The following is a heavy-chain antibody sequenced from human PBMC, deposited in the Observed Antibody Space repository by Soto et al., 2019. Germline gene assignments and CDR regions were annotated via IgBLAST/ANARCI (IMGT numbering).Heavy chain of an antibody. D-gene: IGHD3-10*01. V-gene: IGHV4-4*02. CDR3: AILAYDTRLNYMYFDF. Sequence: SETLSLTCAVSGVSISSGNWWTWVRQTPQRGLEYIGEIFHDGTANYYPSFERRVAISVDTSKNQFSLKLTSVTAADTAIYFCAILAYDTRLNYMYFDFWGHGALVTVSS. CDR2: IFHDGTA. CDR1: GVSISSGNW. J-gene: IGHJ4*01.